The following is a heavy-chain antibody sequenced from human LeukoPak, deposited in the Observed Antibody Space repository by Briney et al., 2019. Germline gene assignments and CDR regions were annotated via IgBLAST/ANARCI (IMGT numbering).Heavy chain of an antibody. Sequence: GGSLRLSCAASGFTFSSYGMHWVRQAPGKGLEWVAVISYDGSNKYYADSVKGRFTTSRDNSKNTLYLQMNSLRAEDTAVYYCANDYGDHYYYFDYWGQGTLVTVSS. V-gene: IGHV3-30*18. J-gene: IGHJ4*02. CDR3: ANDYGDHYYYFDY. CDR1: GFTFSSYG. CDR2: ISYDGSNK. D-gene: IGHD4-17*01.